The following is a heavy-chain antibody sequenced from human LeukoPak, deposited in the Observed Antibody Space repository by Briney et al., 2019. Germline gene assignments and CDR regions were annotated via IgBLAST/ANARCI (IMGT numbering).Heavy chain of an antibody. D-gene: IGHD6-19*01. CDR3: AREVYSSGWSSFDY. CDR1: GFTFSSYW. V-gene: IGHV3-74*01. Sequence: GGSLRLSCAASGFTFSSYWMHWVRQAPGKGLVWVSRINSDGSSTIHADSVKGRFTISRDNAKNTLYLQMTSLRAEDTAVYCCAREVYSSGWSSFDYWGQGTLVTVSS. J-gene: IGHJ4*02. CDR2: INSDGSST.